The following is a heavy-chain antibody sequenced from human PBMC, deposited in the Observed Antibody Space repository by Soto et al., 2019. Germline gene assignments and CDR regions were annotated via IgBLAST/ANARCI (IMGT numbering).Heavy chain of an antibody. D-gene: IGHD2-15*01. CDR3: ARGLGYCSGGSCYSSSDY. CDR1: GGTFSSYA. Sequence: QVQLVQSGAEVKKPGSSVKVSCKASGGTFSSYAISWVRQAPGQGLEWMGGIIPIFGTANYAQKFQGRVTITADESTSTAYMELSSLRSEDTAVYYCARGLGYCSGGSCYSSSDYWGQGTLVTVSS. CDR2: IIPIFGTA. V-gene: IGHV1-69*01. J-gene: IGHJ4*02.